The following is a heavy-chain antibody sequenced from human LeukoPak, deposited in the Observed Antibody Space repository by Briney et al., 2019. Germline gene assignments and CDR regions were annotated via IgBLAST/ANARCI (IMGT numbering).Heavy chain of an antibody. CDR2: IYHTGST. J-gene: IGHJ4*02. CDR1: GGSITYVGYS. V-gene: IGHV4-30-2*01. D-gene: IGHD3-22*01. CDR3: ARSHYDSSGSPIFGLGVDY. Sequence: SQTLSLTCAVSGGSITYVGYSWHWIRQPPGKGLEWIGYIYHTGSTYYNPSLKSRVTISVDRSKNQFSLKLSSVTAADTAVYYCARSHYDSSGSPIFGLGVDYWGQGTLVTVSS.